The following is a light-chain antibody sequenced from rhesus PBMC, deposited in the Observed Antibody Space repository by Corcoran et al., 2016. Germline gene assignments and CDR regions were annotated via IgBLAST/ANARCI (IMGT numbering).Light chain of an antibody. CDR1: QGVSNY. CDR3: LQYNTKPYS. J-gene: IGKJ2*01. V-gene: IGKV1-36*01. Sequence: DIQMTQSPSSLSASVGDRVTITCRASQGVSNYLSWYQQKPGKAPKCLIYAASSLESGVPSRFRGSGFGTEFTLTISSLQPEDVAAYDCLQYNTKPYSFGQGTKVEIK. CDR2: AAS.